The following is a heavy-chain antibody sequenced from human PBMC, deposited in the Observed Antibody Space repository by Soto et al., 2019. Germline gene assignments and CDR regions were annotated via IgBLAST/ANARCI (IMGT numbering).Heavy chain of an antibody. D-gene: IGHD2-15*01. CDR2: ISYSGST. CDR3: ARHYCSGGGCYYFGY. Sequence: QEQLQESGPGLVKSWETLSLTCTVSGGSISSYYWSWIRQPPGKGLEWIGFISYSGSTNYNPSLKSRVTISVDTSKNQFSLKLTSVTATDTAVYFCARHYCSGGGCYYFGYWGQGTLVTVSS. CDR1: GGSISSYY. V-gene: IGHV4-59*08. J-gene: IGHJ4*02.